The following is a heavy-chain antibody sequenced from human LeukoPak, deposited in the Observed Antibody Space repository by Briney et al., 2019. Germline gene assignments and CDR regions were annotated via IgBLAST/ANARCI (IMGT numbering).Heavy chain of an antibody. V-gene: IGHV5-51*01. CDR3: ARHRVIAAAGNY. Sequence: GESLQISSKASGCCFTSYWIGWVRQMPGKGLVWMGIIYPGDSDTRYSPSFQGQVTISADKSISTAYLQWSSLKASDTAMYYCARHRVIAAAGNYGGQGTLVTAS. CDR1: GCCFTSYW. D-gene: IGHD6-13*01. CDR2: IYPGDSDT. J-gene: IGHJ4*02.